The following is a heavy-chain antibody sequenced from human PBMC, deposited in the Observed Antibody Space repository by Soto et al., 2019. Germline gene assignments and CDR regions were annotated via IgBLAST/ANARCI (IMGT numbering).Heavy chain of an antibody. D-gene: IGHD6-19*01. V-gene: IGHV1-18*01. CDR1: GYPFTSYG. J-gene: IGHJ4*02. Sequence: QVQLVQSGAEVKKPGASVKVSCKTSGYPFTSYGINWVRQAPGQGPERMGWISAYNGKTSYTQKFQGRVTMTTDTSTSTAYMELGSVRSDDTAVYYCARDRLIAVTGLLHYWCQGTLVTVSS. CDR3: ARDRLIAVTGLLHY. CDR2: ISAYNGKT.